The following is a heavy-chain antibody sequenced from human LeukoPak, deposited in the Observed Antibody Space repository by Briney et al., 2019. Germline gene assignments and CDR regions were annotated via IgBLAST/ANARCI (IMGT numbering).Heavy chain of an antibody. CDR1: GFTFSSYE. CDR2: ISSSGSTI. CDR3: ARVLAGATRMDYFDY. V-gene: IGHV3-48*03. Sequence: GGSLRLSCAASGFTFSSYEMNWVRQAPGKGLEWVSYISSSGSTIYYADSVKGRFTISRDNAKNSLYLKMNSLRAEDTAVYYCARVLAGATRMDYFDYWGQGTLVTVSS. D-gene: IGHD1-26*01. J-gene: IGHJ4*02.